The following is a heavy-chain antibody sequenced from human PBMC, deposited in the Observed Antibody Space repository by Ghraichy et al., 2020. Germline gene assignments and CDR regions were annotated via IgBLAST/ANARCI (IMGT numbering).Heavy chain of an antibody. CDR1: GYSFASHW. V-gene: IGHV5-51*01. Sequence: GESLNISRKGSGYSFASHWIGWVRQMPGRGLEWVAIVYPGDSDTRYSPSFQGQVTISADKSISTAYLQWSSLKASDTGMYYCARPYGSGSLGWVDPWGQGTLVTVSS. CDR3: ARPYGSGSLGWVDP. D-gene: IGHD3-10*01. J-gene: IGHJ5*02. CDR2: VYPGDSDT.